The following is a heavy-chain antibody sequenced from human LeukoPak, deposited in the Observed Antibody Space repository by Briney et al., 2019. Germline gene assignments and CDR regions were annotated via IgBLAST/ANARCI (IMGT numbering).Heavy chain of an antibody. CDR3: AKGYTRGGTCYCSSAN. Sequence: PGGSLRLSCAASGFTFSSYSMSWVRQAPGKGLEWVSAVSGSGTATYYADSVKGRFTIFRDNSKNTLYLQMNSLRAEDTAVYYCAKGYTRGGTCYCSSANWGQGTLVTVSS. D-gene: IGHD2-21*01. CDR2: VSGSGTAT. J-gene: IGHJ4*02. V-gene: IGHV3-23*01. CDR1: GFTFSSYS.